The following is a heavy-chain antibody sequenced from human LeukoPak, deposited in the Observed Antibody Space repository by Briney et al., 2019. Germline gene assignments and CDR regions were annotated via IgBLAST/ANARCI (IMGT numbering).Heavy chain of an antibody. CDR2: IIPIFGTA. CDR1: GGTFSSYA. Sequence: SVKVSCKASGGTFSSYAISWVRQAPGQGLEWMGGIIPIFGTANYAQKFQGRVTITTDESTSTAYMELSSLRSEDTAVYYCARESPWGSYRYTGSSDYWGQGTLVTVSS. J-gene: IGHJ4*02. CDR3: ARESPWGSYRYTGSSDY. D-gene: IGHD3-16*02. V-gene: IGHV1-69*05.